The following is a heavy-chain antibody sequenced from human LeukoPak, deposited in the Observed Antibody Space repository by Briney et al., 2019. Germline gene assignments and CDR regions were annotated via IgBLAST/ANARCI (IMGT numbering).Heavy chain of an antibody. CDR2: ISGSGGST. J-gene: IGHJ6*02. V-gene: IGHV3-23*01. Sequence: PGGSLRLSCAASGFTFSSYAMSWVRQAPGKGLEWVSAISGSGGSTYYADSVKGRFTISRDNSKNTLYLQMNSLRAEDTAVYNCAKAYDFWRGYYYYGMDVWGQGTTVTVSS. D-gene: IGHD3-3*01. CDR1: GFTFSSYA. CDR3: AKAYDFWRGYYYYGMDV.